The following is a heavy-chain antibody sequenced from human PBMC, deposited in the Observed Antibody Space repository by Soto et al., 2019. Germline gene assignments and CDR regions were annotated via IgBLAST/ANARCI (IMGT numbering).Heavy chain of an antibody. J-gene: IGHJ6*02. D-gene: IGHD6-13*01. CDR3: ARVGYEYSSSWYGMDV. CDR2: INPNSGGT. CDR1: GDTFTGYY. V-gene: IGHV1-2*02. Sequence: QVQLVQSGAEVKKPGASVKVSCKASGDTFTGYYMHWVRQAPGQGLEWMGWINPNSGGTNYAQKFQGRVTMTRDTSISTAYMELSRLRSDDTAVYYCARVGYEYSSSWYGMDVWGQGTTVTVSS.